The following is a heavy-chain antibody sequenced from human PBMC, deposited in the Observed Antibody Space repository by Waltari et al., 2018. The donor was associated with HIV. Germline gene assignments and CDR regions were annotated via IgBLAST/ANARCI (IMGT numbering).Heavy chain of an antibody. CDR2: IYYSGST. D-gene: IGHD3-16*02. J-gene: IGHJ4*02. CDR3: ARPGLFGGVIGRDY. Sequence: QLQLQESGPGLVKPSETLSPHCTVSGGSISSSSYYWGWIRQAPGKGLEWIGSIYYSGSTYYNPSLKSRVTISVDTSKNQFSLKLSSVTAADTAVYYCARPGLFGGVIGRDYWGQGTLVTVSS. CDR1: GGSISSSSYY. V-gene: IGHV4-39*01.